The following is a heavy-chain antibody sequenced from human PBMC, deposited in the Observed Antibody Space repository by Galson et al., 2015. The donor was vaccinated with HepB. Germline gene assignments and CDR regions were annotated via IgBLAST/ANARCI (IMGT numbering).Heavy chain of an antibody. CDR1: GYTFNIYG. CDR3: ARDHPRKAYFMDV. D-gene: IGHD2-21*01. V-gene: IGHV1-18*01. Sequence: SVKVSCKASGYTFNIYGISWVRQAPGQGLEWMGWISHYNSKTKYAHTVQDRVTMTTDTSTTTAYMELRSLIADDTAVYYCARDHPRKAYFMDVWGKGTTVTVSS. CDR2: ISHYNSKT. J-gene: IGHJ6*03.